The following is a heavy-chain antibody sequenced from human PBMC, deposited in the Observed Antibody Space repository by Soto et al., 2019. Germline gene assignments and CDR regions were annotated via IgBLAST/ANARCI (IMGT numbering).Heavy chain of an antibody. Sequence: QVQLVQSGAEVKRPGASVRVSCKASGYTFSNYGVTWVRQAPGQGLEWMGWISAYNGNTNIAQKYQGRITMTTDTXXXXXXXXXXXXXXXXXXXXXXXXXXXXXXXXWGQGTLVTVSS. CDR2: ISAYNGNT. CDR1: GYTFSNYG. CDR3: XXXXXXXXXX. V-gene: IGHV1-18*01. J-gene: IGHJ4*02.